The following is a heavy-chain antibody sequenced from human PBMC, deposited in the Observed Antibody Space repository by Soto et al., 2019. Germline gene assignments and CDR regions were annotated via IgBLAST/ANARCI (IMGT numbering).Heavy chain of an antibody. CDR2: IYYTGST. CDR3: ANFIWYFDL. J-gene: IGHJ2*01. V-gene: IGHV4-59*01. CDR1: GGSISSYY. Sequence: QVQLQESGPGLVKPSETLSLTCTVSGGSISSYYWCWIRQPPGKGLEWIGYIYYTGSTNYNPPLKSRVTISVDTSNNQFSLQLSSVTAADTAVYYCANFIWYFDLWGRGTLVTVSS.